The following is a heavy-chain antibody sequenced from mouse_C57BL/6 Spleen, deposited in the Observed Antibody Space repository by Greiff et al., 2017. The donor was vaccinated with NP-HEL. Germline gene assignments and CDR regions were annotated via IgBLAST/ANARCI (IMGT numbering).Heavy chain of an antibody. Sequence: VQLQQPGAELVKPGASVKLSCKASGYTFTSYWMHWVKQRPGQGLEWIGMIHPNSGSTNYNEKFKSKATLTVDKSSSTAYMQLSSLTSEDSAVYDCARGDYYGSRYWYFDVWGTGTTVTVSS. CDR1: GYTFTSYW. D-gene: IGHD1-1*01. J-gene: IGHJ1*03. CDR2: IHPNSGST. CDR3: ARGDYYGSRYWYFDV. V-gene: IGHV1-64*01.